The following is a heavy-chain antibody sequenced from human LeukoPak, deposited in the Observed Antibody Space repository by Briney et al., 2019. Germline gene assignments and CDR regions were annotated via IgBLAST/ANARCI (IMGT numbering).Heavy chain of an antibody. V-gene: IGHV4-61*02. CDR2: IYTSGST. D-gene: IGHD6-19*01. CDR1: GGSISSGSYH. CDR3: ARRGDSSGWYFYWYFDL. Sequence: RTSETLSLTCTVSGGSISSGSYHCSWIRQPAGKGLEWIGRIYTSGSTNYNPSLKSRVTISVDTSKNQFSLKLSSVTAADTAVYYCARRGDSSGWYFYWYFDLWGRGTLVTVSS. J-gene: IGHJ2*01.